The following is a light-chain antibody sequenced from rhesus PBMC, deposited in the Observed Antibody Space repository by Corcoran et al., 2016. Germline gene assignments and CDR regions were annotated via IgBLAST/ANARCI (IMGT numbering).Light chain of an antibody. J-gene: IGKJ4*01. CDR2: GAS. V-gene: IGKV3-42*01. CDR1: QSVSNN. CDR3: QQDYSWPLT. Sequence: EIVMTQSPATLSLSPGERATLSCRASQSVSNNLAWYQQKPGQAPKLLHYGASSRATGIPDRFSGSGSGTEFTLTISSLEPEDGGVYYCQQDYSWPLTFGGGTKVEL.